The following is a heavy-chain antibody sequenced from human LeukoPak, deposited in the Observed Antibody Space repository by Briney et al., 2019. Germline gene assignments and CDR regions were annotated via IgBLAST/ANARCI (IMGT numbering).Heavy chain of an antibody. J-gene: IGHJ6*02. Sequence: ASVKVSCKASGYTFTTYYMHWVRQAPGQGLEWMGIINPSGGSTSYAQKLQGRVSMTRDTSTSTVYMELSSLRSEDTAVYYCARAATIFGVVIHYGMDVWGQGTTVTVSS. CDR2: INPSGGST. V-gene: IGHV1-46*01. CDR3: ARAATIFGVVIHYGMDV. D-gene: IGHD3-3*01. CDR1: GYTFTTYY.